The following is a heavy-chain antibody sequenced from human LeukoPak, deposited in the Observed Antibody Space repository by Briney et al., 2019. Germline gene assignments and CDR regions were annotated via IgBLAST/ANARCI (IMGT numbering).Heavy chain of an antibody. Sequence: ASVKVSCKVSGNTLNELSMHWVRQAPGKGLAWMGGFDSEDGETVYAQNFQGRVTMTEDTFTDTAYMELTSLRSEDTAVYYCAATTHYYDSSGYFRWFDPWGQGTLVTVSS. V-gene: IGHV1-24*01. CDR2: FDSEDGET. CDR3: AATTHYYDSSGYFRWFDP. D-gene: IGHD3-22*01. CDR1: GNTLNELS. J-gene: IGHJ5*02.